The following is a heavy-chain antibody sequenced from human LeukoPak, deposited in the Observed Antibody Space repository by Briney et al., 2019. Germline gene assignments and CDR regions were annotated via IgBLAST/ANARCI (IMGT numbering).Heavy chain of an antibody. Sequence: PSETLSLTCTVSGGSISTSTYCWGWIRQPPGKGLEWIGEIYHSGSTNYNPSLKSRVTILVDKSKNQFSLKLSSVTAADTAVYYCARDKREPRYAFDIWGQGAMVTVSS. D-gene: IGHD1-26*01. CDR3: ARDKREPRYAFDI. CDR1: GGSISTSTYC. J-gene: IGHJ3*02. CDR2: IYHSGST. V-gene: IGHV4-39*07.